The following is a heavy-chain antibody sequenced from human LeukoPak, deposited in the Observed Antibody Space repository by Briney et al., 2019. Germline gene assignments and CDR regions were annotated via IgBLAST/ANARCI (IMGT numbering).Heavy chain of an antibody. CDR1: GGSISSNSYY. J-gene: IGHJ6*03. CDR3: ASTNSYYYYMDV. Sequence: PSETLSLTCAVSGGSISSNSYYWGWIRQPPGTGLEWIGSIYYSGSTYYNPSLKSRVTISVDTSKNQFSLKLSSVTAADTAVYYCASTNSYYYYMDVWGKGTTVTVSS. CDR2: IYYSGST. V-gene: IGHV4-39*01. D-gene: IGHD1-1*01.